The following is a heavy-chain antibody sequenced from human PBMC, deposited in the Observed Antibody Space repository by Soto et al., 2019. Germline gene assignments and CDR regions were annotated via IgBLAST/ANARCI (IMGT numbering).Heavy chain of an antibody. CDR3: VRDWSTFWGMDV. Sequence: GGSLRLSCAASGFTFSTYWMNWVRQAPGKGLEWVANIKQDGSEKYYVDSVKGRFAIPRDNAKDSLFPQMNNLRAEDTAVYYCVRDWSTFWGMDVWGQGTTVTVSS. CDR1: GFTFSTYW. CDR2: IKQDGSEK. V-gene: IGHV3-7*01. J-gene: IGHJ6*02.